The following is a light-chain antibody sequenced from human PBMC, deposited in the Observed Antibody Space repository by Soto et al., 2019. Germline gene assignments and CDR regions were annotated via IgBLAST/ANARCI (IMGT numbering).Light chain of an antibody. CDR2: GAS. CDR3: QQYGSSLIT. J-gene: IGKJ5*01. V-gene: IGKV3-20*01. CDR1: QSVSSN. Sequence: EIVRTQSPATLSVSPGERATLSCRASQSVSSNLAWYQQKPGQAPRLLIYGASSRATGIPDRFSGSGSGTDFTLTISRLEPEDFAVYYCQQYGSSLITFGQGTRLEIK.